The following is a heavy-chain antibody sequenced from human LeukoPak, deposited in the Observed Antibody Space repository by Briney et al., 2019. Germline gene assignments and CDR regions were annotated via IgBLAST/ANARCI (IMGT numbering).Heavy chain of an antibody. D-gene: IGHD5-18*01. CDR3: AREGYSYGSCFDY. Sequence: PGGSLRLSCAASGFTFSSYAMHWVRQAPGKGLEWVAVISYDGSNKYYADSVKGRFTISRDNSKNTLYLQMNSLRAEDTAVYYCAREGYSYGSCFDYWGQGTLVTVSS. J-gene: IGHJ4*02. CDR2: ISYDGSNK. V-gene: IGHV3-30*04. CDR1: GFTFSSYA.